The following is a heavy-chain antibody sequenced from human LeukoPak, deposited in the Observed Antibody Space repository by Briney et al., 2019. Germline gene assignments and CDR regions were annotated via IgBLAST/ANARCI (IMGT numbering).Heavy chain of an antibody. Sequence: PSETLSLTCTVSGGSISSYYWSWIRQPPGKGLEWIGYIYYSGSTNYNPSLKSRVTISVDTSKNQFSLKLSSVTAADTAVYYCARDRYGGNSPFDYWGQG. CDR1: GGSISSYY. CDR2: IYYSGST. D-gene: IGHD4-23*01. CDR3: ARDRYGGNSPFDY. V-gene: IGHV4-59*01. J-gene: IGHJ4*02.